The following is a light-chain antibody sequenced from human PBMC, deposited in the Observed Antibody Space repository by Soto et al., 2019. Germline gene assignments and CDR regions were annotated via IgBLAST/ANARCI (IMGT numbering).Light chain of an antibody. CDR1: STDFVSYNR. CDR2: EAS. J-gene: IGLJ1*01. CDR3: SLYTSENTYV. V-gene: IGLV2-18*01. Sequence: QSALTQPPPVSGSPGQSVTISCTGTSTDFVSYNRVSWYQQPPDTAPKLMIYEASNRPSGVPDRFSGSKSGNTASLAISGLQAADEADYYCSLYTSENTYVFGTGTKVTVL.